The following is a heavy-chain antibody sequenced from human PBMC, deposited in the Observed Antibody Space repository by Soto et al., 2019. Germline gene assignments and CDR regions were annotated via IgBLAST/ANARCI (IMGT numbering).Heavy chain of an antibody. V-gene: IGHV1-58*02. CDR1: GFTFTSSA. CDR3: AKKGTTTTEPYYFDY. CDR2: IVLGSGNT. J-gene: IGHJ4*01. D-gene: IGHD4-4*01. Sequence: GASVKVSCKASGFTFTSSAMQWVRQARGQRLEWMGWIVLGSGNTNYAQNFQERVTITRDKSTTTAYMELSGLRSDDTALYYCAKKGTTTTEPYYFDYWGQGTLVTVSS.